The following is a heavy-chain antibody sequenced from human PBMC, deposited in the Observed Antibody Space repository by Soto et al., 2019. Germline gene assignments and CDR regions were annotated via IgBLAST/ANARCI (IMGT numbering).Heavy chain of an antibody. Sequence: PGGSLRLSCAASGFTFSSYEMNWVRPAPGQGLEWVSYISSSGTTIYYADSVEGRFTISRDHAKKSLYLQMNSLRAEDTAVYYCSTVPWRYFDGLLPDWVQGTLVTVSS. J-gene: IGHJ4*02. CDR2: ISSSGTTI. D-gene: IGHD3-9*01. CDR3: STVPWRYFDGLLPD. CDR1: GFTFSSYE. V-gene: IGHV3-48*03.